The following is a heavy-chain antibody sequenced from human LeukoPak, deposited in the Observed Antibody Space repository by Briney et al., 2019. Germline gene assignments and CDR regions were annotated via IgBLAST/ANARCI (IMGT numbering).Heavy chain of an antibody. V-gene: IGHV3-21*01. CDR1: GFTSSSYS. CDR3: ARDRGSGSYHDY. CDR2: ISSSSSYI. J-gene: IGHJ4*02. D-gene: IGHD3-10*01. Sequence: PGGSLRLSCAASGFTSSSYSMNWVRQAPGKGLEWVSSISSSSSYIYYADSVKGRFTISRDNAKNSLYLQVNSLRAEDTAVYYCARDRGSGSYHDYWGQGTLVTVSS.